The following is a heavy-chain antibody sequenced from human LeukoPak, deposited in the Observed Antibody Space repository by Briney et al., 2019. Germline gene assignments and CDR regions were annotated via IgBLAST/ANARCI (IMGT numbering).Heavy chain of an antibody. D-gene: IGHD3-22*01. CDR2: MTEGGAT. V-gene: IGHV3-23*01. CDR3: AKLLPD. Sequence: WGSLRLSCAASGFTLSSSAMSWVRQAPGKGLEWVSVMTEGGATYYADSVRGRFIISRDNPKNMVYLQMNSLRVEDTAVYYCAKLLPDWGQGTLVPVSS. J-gene: IGHJ4*02. CDR1: GFTLSSSA.